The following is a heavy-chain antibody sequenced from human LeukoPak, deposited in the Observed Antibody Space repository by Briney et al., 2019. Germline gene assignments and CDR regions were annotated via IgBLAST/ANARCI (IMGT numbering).Heavy chain of an antibody. CDR1: GYSIRTDYY. CDR2: INKSGNT. V-gene: IGHV4-38-2*02. Sequence: SETLSLTCTVSGYSIRTDYYWGWIRQPPGKGPQWIGTINKSGNTYYNPSLRSRVTISVDTSKNQFSLKLSSVTAADTAVYYCARVSPPGQWPYGHYWGQGTLVTVSS. D-gene: IGHD6-19*01. CDR3: ARVSPPGQWPYGHY. J-gene: IGHJ4*02.